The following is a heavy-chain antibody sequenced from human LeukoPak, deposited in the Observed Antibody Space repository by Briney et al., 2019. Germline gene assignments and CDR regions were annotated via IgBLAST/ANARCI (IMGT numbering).Heavy chain of an antibody. CDR3: ARDPVFGIAAAGTPDY. CDR1: GYTFTSYG. CDR2: ISVYNGNT. V-gene: IGHV1-18*01. J-gene: IGHJ4*02. Sequence: ASVKVSCKASGYTFTSYGITWVRQAPGQGLEWMGWISVYNGNTNYARKLQGRVTMTTDTSTSTAYMELRSLRSDDTAVYYCARDPVFGIAAAGTPDYWAREPWSPSPQ. D-gene: IGHD6-13*01.